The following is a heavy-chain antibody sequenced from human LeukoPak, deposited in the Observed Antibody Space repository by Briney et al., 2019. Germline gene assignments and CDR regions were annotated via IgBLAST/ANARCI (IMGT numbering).Heavy chain of an antibody. CDR1: GGSISSYY. J-gene: IGHJ6*02. V-gene: IGHV4-59*01. CDR2: IYYSGST. D-gene: IGHD6-19*01. Sequence: SETLSLTCTVSGGSISSYYWSWIRQPPGKGLEWIGYIYYSGSTNYNPSLKSRVTISVDTSKNQFSLKLSSVTAADTAVYYCARGRRYSSGSRGARNYVMDVWGQGTTVTVSS. CDR3: ARGRRYSSGSRGARNYVMDV.